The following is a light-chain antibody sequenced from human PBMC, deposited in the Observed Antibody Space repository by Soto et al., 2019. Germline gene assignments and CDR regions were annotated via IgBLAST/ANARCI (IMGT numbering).Light chain of an antibody. CDR3: AAWDDSLGGQV. CDR2: SDN. J-gene: IGLJ1*01. V-gene: IGLV1-44*01. CDR1: DSNIGGGA. Sequence: QSVLPQPPSASGTPGQGVTISCSGSDSNIGGGAVNWYQHLPGTAPKLLIFSDNQRPSGVPDRFSGSRSGTSASLAISGLQSEDEADYYCAAWDDSLGGQVFGTGTKVHRP.